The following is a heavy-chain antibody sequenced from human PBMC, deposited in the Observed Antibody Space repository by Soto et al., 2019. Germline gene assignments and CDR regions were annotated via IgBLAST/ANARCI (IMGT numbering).Heavy chain of an antibody. CDR1: GFTFSSYW. Sequence: GGSLRLSCAASGFTFSSYWMHWVRQAPGKGLVWVSRINSYGSSTIYADSVKDRFTISRDNAKNTLYLQMNSLRAEDTAVYYFATSAGSNDAFDIWGQGTMVTVSS. D-gene: IGHD6-25*01. J-gene: IGHJ3*02. CDR3: ATSAGSNDAFDI. CDR2: INSYGSST. V-gene: IGHV3-74*01.